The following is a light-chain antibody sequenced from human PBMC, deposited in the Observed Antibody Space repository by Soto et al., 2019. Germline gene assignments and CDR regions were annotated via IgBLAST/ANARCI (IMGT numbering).Light chain of an antibody. CDR2: EVS. Sequence: QSALTQPPFASGSPGQSVTISCTGASSDVGGYNYVSWYQQHPGKAPKLMIYEVSKRPSGVPDRFSGSKSGNTASLTVSGLQAEDEADYYCSSYAGSNPLFGGGTQLTVL. CDR3: SSYAGSNPL. V-gene: IGLV2-8*01. J-gene: IGLJ2*01. CDR1: SSDVGGYNY.